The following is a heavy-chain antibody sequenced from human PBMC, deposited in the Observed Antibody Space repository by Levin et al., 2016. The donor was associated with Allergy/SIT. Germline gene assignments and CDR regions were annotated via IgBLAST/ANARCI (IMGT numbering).Heavy chain of an antibody. Sequence: GGSLRLSCAASGFTFSSYGMHWVRQAPGKGLEWVSIIYSGGNTYYADSAKGRFTISRDNSKNTLYLQMDSLRVEDTAVYYCARATAGTRSPNMPFDYWGQGTLVTVSS. V-gene: IGHV3-NL1*01. J-gene: IGHJ4*02. CDR3: ARATAGTRSPNMPFDY. CDR1: GFTFSSYG. D-gene: IGHD6-13*01. CDR2: IYSGGNT.